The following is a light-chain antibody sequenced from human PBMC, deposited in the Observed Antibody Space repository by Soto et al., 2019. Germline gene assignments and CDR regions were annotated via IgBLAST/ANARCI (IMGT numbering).Light chain of an antibody. CDR3: QQYGSLRGIT. CDR1: QTVINNQ. CDR2: AAS. J-gene: IGKJ5*01. V-gene: IGKV3-20*01. Sequence: SMLTQSTGTLSLSPGERATLSCRASQTVINNQLAWYQQTPGQAPRLLIYAASSRATGIPDRFSGSGSGTDFTLTSTRLEPEDSAMYYCQQYGSLRGITFGHRTRLETK.